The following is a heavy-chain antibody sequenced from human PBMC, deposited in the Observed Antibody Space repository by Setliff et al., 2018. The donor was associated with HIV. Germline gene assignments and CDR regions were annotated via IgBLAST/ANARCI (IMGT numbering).Heavy chain of an antibody. CDR2: ISGSGDIT. V-gene: IGHV3-23*01. CDR3: AKTQTAITVHGPFDS. Sequence: GESLKISCAASGFSFRSYAVSWVRQAPGKGLEWVSVISGSGDITYYRESVKGRFTVSRDNSNNTVYLQMNSLRAEDTAMYYCAKTQTAITVHGPFDSWGQGTPVTVSS. D-gene: IGHD4-4*01. CDR1: GFSFRSYA. J-gene: IGHJ4*02.